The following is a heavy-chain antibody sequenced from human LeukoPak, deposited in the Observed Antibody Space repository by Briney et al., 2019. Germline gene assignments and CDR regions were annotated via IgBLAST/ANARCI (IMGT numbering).Heavy chain of an antibody. CDR2: IYHSGST. CDR1: GGSVNSGGYS. D-gene: IGHD5-24*01. J-gene: IGHJ4*02. CDR3: AGRDGYNWVDY. Sequence: SSETLSLTCTVSGGSVNSGGYSWSWIRQPPGKGLEWIGYIYHSGSTYYNPSLKSRVTISVDTSKNQFSLKLSSVTAADTAVYYCAGRDGYNWVDYWGQGTLVTVSS. V-gene: IGHV4-30-2*02.